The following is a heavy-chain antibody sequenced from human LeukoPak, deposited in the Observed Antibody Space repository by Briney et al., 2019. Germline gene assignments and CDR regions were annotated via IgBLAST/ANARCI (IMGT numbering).Heavy chain of an antibody. D-gene: IGHD6-6*01. V-gene: IGHV4-34*01. J-gene: IGHJ4*02. CDR3: ALESYSSSSGRVDY. CDR1: GGSFSGYY. Sequence: PSETLSLTCAVYGGSFSGYYWSWIRQPPGKGLEWIGEINHSGSTNYNPSHKSRVTISVDTSKNQFSLKLSSVTAADTAVYYCALESYSSSSGRVDYWGQGTLVPVSS. CDR2: INHSGST.